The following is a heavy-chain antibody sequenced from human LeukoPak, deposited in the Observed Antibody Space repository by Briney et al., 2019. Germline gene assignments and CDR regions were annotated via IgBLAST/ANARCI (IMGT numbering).Heavy chain of an antibody. D-gene: IGHD2-21*02. Sequence: PGGTLRLSCAASGFTFSSYGMRWVRQAPGKGLEWVSAISGSGGSTYYADSVKGRFTISRDNSKNTLYLQMHSLRAEDTAVYYCAKDLLPYCGGDCAWDYWGQGTLVTVSS. CDR1: GFTFSSYG. J-gene: IGHJ4*02. CDR2: ISGSGGST. V-gene: IGHV3-23*01. CDR3: AKDLLPYCGGDCAWDY.